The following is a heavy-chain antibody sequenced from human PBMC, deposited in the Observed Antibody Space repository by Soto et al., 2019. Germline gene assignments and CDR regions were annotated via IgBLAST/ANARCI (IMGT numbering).Heavy chain of an antibody. CDR2: IIPIFGTA. CDR1: GGTFSSYA. J-gene: IGHJ6*02. CDR3: ARDLAVAGSTAYGMDV. Sequence: SVKVSCKASGGTFSSYAISWVRQAHGQGLEWMGGIIPIFGTANYAQKFQGRVTITADESTSTAYMELSSLRSEDTAVYYCARDLAVAGSTAYGMDVWGQGTTVTVSS. V-gene: IGHV1-69*13. D-gene: IGHD6-19*01.